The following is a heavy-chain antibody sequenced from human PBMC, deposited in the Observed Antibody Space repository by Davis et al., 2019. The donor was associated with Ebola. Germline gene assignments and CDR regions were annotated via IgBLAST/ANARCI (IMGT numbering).Heavy chain of an antibody. CDR2: VNSDGSSA. V-gene: IGHV3-74*01. J-gene: IGHJ5*02. D-gene: IGHD1-1*01. CDR3: ARADWTA. Sequence: GESLKTSCAASGFTFSNYWMHWVRQGPGKGLVWVSRVNSDGSSAVYADSVKGRFTISRDNAKNTLYLQMNSLRAEDTAVYYCARADWTAWGQGTLVTVSS. CDR1: GFTFSNYW.